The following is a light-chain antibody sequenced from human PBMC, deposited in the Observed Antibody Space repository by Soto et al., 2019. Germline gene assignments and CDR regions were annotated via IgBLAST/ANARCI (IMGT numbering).Light chain of an antibody. V-gene: IGKV1-39*01. CDR3: QPFLT. CDR2: AAS. J-gene: IGKJ4*01. CDR1: QSIISH. Sequence: DIQITQSPSSLSAFAGDRLTVTCRASQSIISHLNWYQQKPGXXPKLLIYAASSLQSGVPARFCGSDSGTEFTLTISSLQADYYATYYCQPFLTFGGGTKVDIK.